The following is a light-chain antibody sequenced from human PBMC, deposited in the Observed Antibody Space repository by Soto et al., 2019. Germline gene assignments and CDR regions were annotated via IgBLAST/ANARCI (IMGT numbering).Light chain of an antibody. J-gene: IGKJ4*01. Sequence: EIVLTQSPGTLSLSPGERVTLSCRASQSVGRNYLAWYQQKPGQAPRLLIHGASTRATGIPDRFSGSGSGTDFTFTISILEPEDFAVYYCQQYASSPLTFGGGTKVE. CDR2: GAS. V-gene: IGKV3-20*01. CDR1: QSVGRNY. CDR3: QQYASSPLT.